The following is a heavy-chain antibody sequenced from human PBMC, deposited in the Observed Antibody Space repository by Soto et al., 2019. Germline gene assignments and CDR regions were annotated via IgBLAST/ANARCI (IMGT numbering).Heavy chain of an antibody. D-gene: IGHD5-18*01. Sequence: PGESLKISCKGSGYSFTSYWISWVRQMPGKGLEWMGRIDPSDSYTNYSPSFQGHVTISADKSISTAYLQWSSLKASDTAMYYCARQGFRDTAMVRHFYYYYGMDVWGQGTTVTVSS. J-gene: IGHJ6*02. CDR3: ARQGFRDTAMVRHFYYYYGMDV. V-gene: IGHV5-10-1*01. CDR1: GYSFTSYW. CDR2: IDPSDSYT.